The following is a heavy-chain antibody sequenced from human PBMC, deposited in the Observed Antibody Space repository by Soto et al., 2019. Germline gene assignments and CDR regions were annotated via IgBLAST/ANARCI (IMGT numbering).Heavy chain of an antibody. CDR2: INAGNGNT. J-gene: IGHJ4*02. V-gene: IGHV1-3*01. Sequence: ASVKVSCKASGYTFTKYAMHWVRQAPGQRLEWMGWINAGNGNTKYSQKFQGRVTITRDTSASTAYMELSSLRSEDTAVYYCARASNKRGYRYGPDYWGQGPLVTVSS. D-gene: IGHD5-18*01. CDR3: ARASNKRGYRYGPDY. CDR1: GYTFTKYA.